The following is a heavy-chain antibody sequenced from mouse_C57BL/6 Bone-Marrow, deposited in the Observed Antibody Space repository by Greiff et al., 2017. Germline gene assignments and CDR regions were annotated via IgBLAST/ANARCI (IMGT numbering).Heavy chain of an antibody. CDR1: GYAFSSYW. Sequence: QVQLQQSGAELVKPGASVKISCKASGYAFSSYWMNWVKQRPGKGLEWIGQIYPGDGDTNYNGKFKGKATLTADKSSSTAYMQLSSLTSEDSAVYFCASGYYGSSYWYCDVWGTGTTVTVSS. J-gene: IGHJ1*03. CDR2: IYPGDGDT. V-gene: IGHV1-80*01. D-gene: IGHD1-1*01. CDR3: ASGYYGSSYWYCDV.